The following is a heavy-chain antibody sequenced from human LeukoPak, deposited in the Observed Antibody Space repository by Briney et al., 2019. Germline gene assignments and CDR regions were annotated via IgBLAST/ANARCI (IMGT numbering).Heavy chain of an antibody. Sequence: ASVKVSCKASGYTFTGYYMHWVRQAPGQGLEWMGRINPNSGGTNYAQEFQGRVTMTRDTSISIAYMELSRLRSDDTAVYYCARGDPPRITIFGVVIAPDYWGQGTLVTVPS. CDR3: ARGDPPRITIFGVVIAPDY. CDR2: INPNSGGT. CDR1: GYTFTGYY. J-gene: IGHJ4*02. V-gene: IGHV1-2*06. D-gene: IGHD3-3*01.